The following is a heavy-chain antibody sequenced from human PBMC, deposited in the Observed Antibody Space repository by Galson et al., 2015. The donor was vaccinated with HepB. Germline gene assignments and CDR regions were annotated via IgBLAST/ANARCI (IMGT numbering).Heavy chain of an antibody. J-gene: IGHJ4*02. V-gene: IGHV1-18*01. D-gene: IGHD3-3*02. Sequence: SVKVSCKASGYTFTSYGISWVRQAPGQGLEWMGWISAYNGNTNYAQKLQGRVTMTTDTSTSTAYMELRSLRSDDTAVYYCARGPIRHFWSGSVLDYWGQGTLVTVSS. CDR3: ARGPIRHFWSGSVLDY. CDR2: ISAYNGNT. CDR1: GYTFTSYG.